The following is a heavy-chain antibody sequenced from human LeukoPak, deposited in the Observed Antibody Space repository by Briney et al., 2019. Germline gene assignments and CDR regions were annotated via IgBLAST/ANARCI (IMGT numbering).Heavy chain of an antibody. J-gene: IGHJ4*02. CDR2: INWNGGST. CDR3: ARGRYCSSTSCYAIFDY. D-gene: IGHD2-2*01. CDR1: GFTFSTYA. Sequence: GGSLRLSCAASGFTFSTYAMSWVRQAPGKGLEWVSGINWNGGSTGYADSVKGRFTISRDNAKNSLYLQMNSLRAEDTALYYCARGRYCSSTSCYAIFDYWGQGTLVTVSS. V-gene: IGHV3-20*04.